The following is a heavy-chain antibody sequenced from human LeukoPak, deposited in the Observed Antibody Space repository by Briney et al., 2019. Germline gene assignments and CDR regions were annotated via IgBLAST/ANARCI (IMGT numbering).Heavy chain of an antibody. CDR2: ISSSGSTI. CDR3: ARGWAKKRYCSSTSCYGFNYYGMDV. Sequence: GGSLRLSCAASGFTSSAYYMSRIPQAPGTGLEWVTYISSSGSTIYYADSVKGRFTISRDNAKNSLYLQMNSLRAEDTAVYYCARGWAKKRYCSSTSCYGFNYYGMDVWGQGTTVTVSS. CDR1: GFTSSAYY. V-gene: IGHV3-11*01. D-gene: IGHD2-2*01. J-gene: IGHJ6*02.